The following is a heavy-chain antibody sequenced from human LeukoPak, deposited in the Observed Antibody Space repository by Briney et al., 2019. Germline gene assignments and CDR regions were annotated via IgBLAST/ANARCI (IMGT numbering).Heavy chain of an antibody. D-gene: IGHD1-26*01. V-gene: IGHV3-23*01. CDR3: AKDRGGHSYSPIDY. CDR1: GFIFSNYG. J-gene: IGHJ4*02. Sequence: GGSLRLSCAASGFIFSNYGMNWVRQAPGKGLEWVAAISASGSATSYADSVRGRFTISRDNSKSTTYLQMNSLRAEDTAVFYCAKDRGGHSYSPIDYWGQGTLVTVSS. CDR2: ISASGSAT.